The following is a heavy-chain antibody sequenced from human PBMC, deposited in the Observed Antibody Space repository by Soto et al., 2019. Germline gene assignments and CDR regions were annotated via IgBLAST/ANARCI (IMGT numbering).Heavy chain of an antibody. CDR1: GGSFSGYY. Sequence: SETLSLTCAVYGGSFSGYYWSWIRQPPGKGLEWIGEINHSGSTNYNPSLKSRVTISVDTSKNQFSLKLSSVTAADTAVYYCARGRSGSYLWYYYGMDVWGQGTTVTVSS. CDR3: ARGRSGSYLWYYYGMDV. D-gene: IGHD1-26*01. V-gene: IGHV4-34*01. J-gene: IGHJ6*02. CDR2: INHSGST.